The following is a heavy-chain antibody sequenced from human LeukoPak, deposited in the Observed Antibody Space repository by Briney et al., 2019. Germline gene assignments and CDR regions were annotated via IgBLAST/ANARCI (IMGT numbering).Heavy chain of an antibody. CDR3: AKVLGKYQLLYGFMDV. Sequence: GGSLRLSCAASGFTFSSYGMHWVRQAPGKGLEWVAFIRYGGGNKDYADSVKGRFTISRDNSKNTLYLQMNTLRAEDTAVYYCAKVLGKYQLLYGFMDVWGKGTTVTVSS. V-gene: IGHV3-30*02. D-gene: IGHD2-2*02. CDR1: GFTFSSYG. CDR2: IRYGGGNK. J-gene: IGHJ6*03.